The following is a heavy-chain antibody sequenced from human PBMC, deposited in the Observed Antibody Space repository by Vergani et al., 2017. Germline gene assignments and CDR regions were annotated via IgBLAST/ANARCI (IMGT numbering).Heavy chain of an antibody. V-gene: IGHV3-23*01. CDR3: ARDQLTGDLWGGPFDV. CDR1: GFTFTAHG. CDR2: ISGQNFRT. Sequence: EVQLLESGGGSAQPGESLRLSCVASGFTFTAHGLNWVRQAPGKGLEWVSGISGQNFRTHYADSVKGRFTISRDDSKNTLYLQMNSLRADDTAVYFCARDQLTGDLWGGPFDVWGQGTMVTVSS. J-gene: IGHJ3*01. D-gene: IGHD2-21*01.